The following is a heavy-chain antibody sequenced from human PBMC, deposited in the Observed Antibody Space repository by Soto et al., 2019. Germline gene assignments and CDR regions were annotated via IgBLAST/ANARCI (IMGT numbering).Heavy chain of an antibody. CDR1: GYTFTSYD. CDR3: ARERSAAGAGWFDP. CDR2: MNPNSGNT. J-gene: IGHJ5*02. Sequence: QVQLVQSGAEVKKPGASVKVSCKASGYTFTSYDINWVRQATGQGLEWMGWMNPNSGNTDYAQKFQGRVTMTRNTSISTAYMELSSLRSEDKAVYYCARERSAAGAGWFDPWGQGTLVTVSS. D-gene: IGHD6-13*01. V-gene: IGHV1-8*01.